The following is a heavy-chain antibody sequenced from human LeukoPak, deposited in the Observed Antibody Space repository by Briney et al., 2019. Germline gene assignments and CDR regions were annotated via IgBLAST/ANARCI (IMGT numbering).Heavy chain of an antibody. J-gene: IGHJ6*02. Sequence: PGGSLRLSCAASGFTFSSYAMSWVRQAPGKGLEWVSAISGSGGSTYYADSVKGRFTISRGNSKNTLYLQMNSLRAEDTAVYYCAKGGDGDYYYYYGMDVWGQGTTVTVSS. D-gene: IGHD4-17*01. CDR2: ISGSGGST. V-gene: IGHV3-23*01. CDR3: AKGGDGDYYYYYGMDV. CDR1: GFTFSSYA.